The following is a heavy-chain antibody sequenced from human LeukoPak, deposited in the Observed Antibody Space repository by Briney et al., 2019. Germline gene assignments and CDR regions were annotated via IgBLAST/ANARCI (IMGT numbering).Heavy chain of an antibody. D-gene: IGHD4-17*01. CDR3: ARGHGDPLFDY. CDR1: GGSICNYF. Sequence: PSETLSLTCTVSGGSICNYFWSWIRQPPGKGLEWIGYIYYRGSTNYNPSLKSRVTISVDTSKNHFSLKLSSVTAADTAVYYCARGHGDPLFDYWGQGTLVTVSS. CDR2: IYYRGST. V-gene: IGHV4-59*01. J-gene: IGHJ4*02.